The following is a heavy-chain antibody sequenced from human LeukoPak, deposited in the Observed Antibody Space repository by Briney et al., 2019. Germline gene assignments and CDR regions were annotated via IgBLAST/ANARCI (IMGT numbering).Heavy chain of an antibody. CDR3: AREDDWNYEDY. J-gene: IGHJ4*02. D-gene: IGHD1-7*01. V-gene: IGHV3-7*01. Sequence: GGSLRLSCAASGFTFSNYWMSWVRQAPGKGLEWVANIKQDGSEKNYVNSVKGRFTISRDNAKNSLFLQMYSLRAEDTAIYYCAREDDWNYEDYWGQGTLVTVSS. CDR2: IKQDGSEK. CDR1: GFTFSNYW.